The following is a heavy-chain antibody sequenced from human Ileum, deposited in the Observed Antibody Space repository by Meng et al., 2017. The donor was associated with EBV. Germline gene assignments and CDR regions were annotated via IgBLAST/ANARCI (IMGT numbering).Heavy chain of an antibody. CDR1: GYRFSRDKTA. J-gene: IGHJ5*02. Sequence: HLHGSVPGLEQPSPRPYPACGNPGYRFSRDKTAWNWIRQSPSRGLEWLGRTYRRSRWYYDYALSVKSRINISPDTSKNQVSLQLNSVTDEDTGIYYCATSRIAKFDRWGQGTLVTVSS. V-gene: IGHV6-1*01. CDR3: ATSRIAKFDR. CDR2: TYRRSRWYY.